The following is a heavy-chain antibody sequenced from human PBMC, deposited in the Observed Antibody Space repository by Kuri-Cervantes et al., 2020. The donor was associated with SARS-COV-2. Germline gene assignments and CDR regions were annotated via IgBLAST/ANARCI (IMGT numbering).Heavy chain of an antibody. CDR1: GFTFSSYA. V-gene: IGHV3-30*02. CDR2: IQYDGGNE. CDR3: ARETSGYEYYFDY. Sequence: GESLKISCEGSGFTFSSYALHWVRQAPGKGLEWVAFIQYDGGNEYSTESVKGRFTISRDNSRNTLYLQMSRLRPEDTAVYYCARETSGYEYYFDYWGQGTLVTVSS. J-gene: IGHJ4*02. D-gene: IGHD5-12*01.